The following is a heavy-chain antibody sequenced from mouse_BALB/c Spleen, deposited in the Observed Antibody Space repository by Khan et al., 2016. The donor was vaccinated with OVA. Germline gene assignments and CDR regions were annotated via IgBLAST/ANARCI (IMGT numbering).Heavy chain of an antibody. CDR1: GYTFTTYY. D-gene: IGHD1-1*01. V-gene: IGHV1S81*02. CDR3: TRKGYYYLAMDY. Sequence: QVQLKQSGAELVKPGASVKLSCKASGYTFTTYYMYWVNQRPGQGLEWIGEINPSNGGTNFNEKFKSKATLTVDKSSSTAYKQLSSLTSDDSAVYYCTRKGYYYLAMDYWGQGTSVTVSS. J-gene: IGHJ4*01. CDR2: INPSNGGT.